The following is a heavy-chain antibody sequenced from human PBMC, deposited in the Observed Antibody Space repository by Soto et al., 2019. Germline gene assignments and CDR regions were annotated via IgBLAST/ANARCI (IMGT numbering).Heavy chain of an antibody. CDR1: GFTFSSYA. CDR3: AKEVGYSSGYDYFDY. J-gene: IGHJ4*02. CDR2: ISGSGVST. D-gene: IGHD6-19*01. V-gene: IGHV3-23*01. Sequence: EVQLLGSGGGLVQPGGSLRLSCAASGFTFSSYAMSWVRQAPGKGLEWVSGISGSGVSTHYADSVKGRFTISRDNTKNTLYLQMNSLRAEDTAVYYCAKEVGYSSGYDYFDYWGQGNLVNVSS.